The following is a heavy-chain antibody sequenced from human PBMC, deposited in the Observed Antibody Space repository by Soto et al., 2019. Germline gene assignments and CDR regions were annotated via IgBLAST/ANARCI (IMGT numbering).Heavy chain of an antibody. D-gene: IGHD6-13*01. CDR3: ARDAYSSSWYNYYYYGMDV. V-gene: IGHV3-33*01. J-gene: IGHJ6*02. CDR2: IWYDGSNK. Sequence: LRLSCAASGFTFSSYGMHWVRQAPGKGLEWVAVIWYDGSNKYYADSVKGRFTISRDNSKNTLYLQMNSLRAEDTAVYYCARDAYSSSWYNYYYYGMDVWGQGTTVTVSS. CDR1: GFTFSSYG.